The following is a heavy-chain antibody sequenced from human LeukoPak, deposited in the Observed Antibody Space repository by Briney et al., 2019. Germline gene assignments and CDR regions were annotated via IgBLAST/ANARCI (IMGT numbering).Heavy chain of an antibody. J-gene: IGHJ4*02. CDR2: IKSSADGGAT. V-gene: IGHV3-15*01. Sequence: GGSLRLSCAASGFTFSDAWLSWVRQAPGKGPEWVGRIKSSADGGATDYAAPVKGRYTVSRDDSKDTLYLHMNSLETEDTAVYYCSLRYCSGTSCPGYWGQGTLVTVSS. CDR1: GFTFSDAW. CDR3: SLRYCSGTSCPGY. D-gene: IGHD2-8*02.